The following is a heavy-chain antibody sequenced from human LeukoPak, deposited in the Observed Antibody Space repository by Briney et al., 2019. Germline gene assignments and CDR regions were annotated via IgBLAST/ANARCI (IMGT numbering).Heavy chain of an antibody. D-gene: IGHD1-26*01. CDR3: ARVGAEKVGSPLNY. CDR2: INPNSGGT. CDR1: GYTFTGYY. Sequence: GASVKVSCKASGYTFTGYYMHWVRQAPGQGLEWMGWINPNSGGTNYTQKFQGRVTMTRDTSISTAYMELSRLRSDDTAVYYCARVGAEKVGSPLNYWGQGTLVTVSS. V-gene: IGHV1-2*02. J-gene: IGHJ4*02.